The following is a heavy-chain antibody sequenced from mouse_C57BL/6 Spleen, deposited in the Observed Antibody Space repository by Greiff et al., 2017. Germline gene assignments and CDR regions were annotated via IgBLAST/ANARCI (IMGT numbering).Heavy chain of an antibody. D-gene: IGHD2-4*01. J-gene: IGHJ4*01. CDR1: GYAFSSYW. Sequence: QVQLQQSGAELVKPGASVKISCKASGYAFSSYWMNWVKQRPGKGLEWIGQIYPGDGDTNYNGKFKGKATLTADKSSSTAYMQLRSLTSEDSAVYFCVRLSFYDYGGGHYYVMDYWGQGTSVTVSS. V-gene: IGHV1-80*01. CDR3: VRLSFYDYGGGHYYVMDY. CDR2: IYPGDGDT.